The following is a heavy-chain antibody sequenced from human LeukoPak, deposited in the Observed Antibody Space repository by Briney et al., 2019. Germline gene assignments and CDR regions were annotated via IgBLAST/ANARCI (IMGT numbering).Heavy chain of an antibody. D-gene: IGHD6-19*01. V-gene: IGHV3-30*18. CDR1: GFTFSNYG. Sequence: GRSLRLSCAASGFTFSNYGIHWVRQAPGKGLEWVAVISDDGSNKYYAESVKGRLTISRDSSKNTVYLQMTSLRAEDTGLYYCAKDRRLSIAVAGFDYWGQGTLVTVSS. CDR3: AKDRRLSIAVAGFDY. CDR2: ISDDGSNK. J-gene: IGHJ4*02.